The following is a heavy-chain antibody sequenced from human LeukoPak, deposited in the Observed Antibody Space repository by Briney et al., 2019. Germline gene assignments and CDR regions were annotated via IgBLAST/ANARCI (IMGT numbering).Heavy chain of an antibody. CDR3: AKDQSHGSGSYYPDY. CDR2: TRYDGNNK. Sequence: GGSLRLSCAASGFTFSSFGMHWVRQAPGKGLEWVAFTRYDGNNKYYTDAVKGRFTISRDNSKNTLYLQMNSLRAEDTAVYYCAKDQSHGSGSYYPDYWGQGTLATVSS. J-gene: IGHJ4*02. CDR1: GFTFSSFG. D-gene: IGHD3-10*01. V-gene: IGHV3-30*02.